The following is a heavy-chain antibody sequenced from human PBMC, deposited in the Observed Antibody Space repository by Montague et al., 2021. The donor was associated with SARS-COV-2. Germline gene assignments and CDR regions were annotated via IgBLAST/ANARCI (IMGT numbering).Heavy chain of an antibody. CDR3: ATGSSP. V-gene: IGHV4-30-2*01. J-gene: IGHJ5*02. CDR2: IYQSGSS. Sequence: TLSLTCAVSGGSVSSGYYSWIWIRQTPGKGLEWFGYIYQSGSSYYNPSLKRRVTISIDTSNNQFSLNLRSDTAADTGLSYCATGSSPWR. CDR1: GGSVSSGYYS. D-gene: IGHD3-10*01.